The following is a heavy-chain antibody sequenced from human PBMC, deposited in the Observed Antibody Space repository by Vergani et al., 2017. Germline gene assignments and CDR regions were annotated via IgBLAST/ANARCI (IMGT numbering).Heavy chain of an antibody. CDR1: EFTFSNYA. CDR2: ISGSGGST. D-gene: IGHD4-17*01. J-gene: IGHJ4*02. V-gene: IGHV3-23*01. Sequence: EVQLLESGGGLVQPGGSLRLTCAASEFTFSNYAMNWVRQAPGKGLEWVSAISGSGGSTYYADSVKGRFTISRDNSKNTLYLQMNSLRAEDTAVYYCAKDGYGDYVPFDYWGQGTLVTVSS. CDR3: AKDGYGDYVPFDY.